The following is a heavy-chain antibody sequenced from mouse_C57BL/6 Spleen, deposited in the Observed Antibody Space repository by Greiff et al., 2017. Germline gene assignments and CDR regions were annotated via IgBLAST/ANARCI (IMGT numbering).Heavy chain of an antibody. CDR1: GYTFTDYY. V-gene: IGHV1-26*01. CDR3: ARGVGQDAWFAY. J-gene: IGHJ3*01. CDR2: INPNNGGT. D-gene: IGHD3-3*01. Sequence: EVQLQQPGPELVKPGASVKISCKASGYTFTDYYMHWVKQSHGKSLEWIGDINPNNGGTSYNQKFKGKATLTVDKSSSTAYMELRSLTSEDSAVYYCARGVGQDAWFAYWGQGTLVTVSA.